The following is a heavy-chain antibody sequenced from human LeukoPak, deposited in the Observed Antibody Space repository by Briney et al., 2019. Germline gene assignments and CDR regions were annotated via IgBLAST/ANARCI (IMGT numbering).Heavy chain of an antibody. CDR3: AKSGYCTATTCPPRWYYYYMDV. CDR1: GFTFGNYA. D-gene: IGHD2-2*03. CDR2: ISSSSSTI. Sequence: PGGSLRLSCAASGFTFGNYAMSWVRQAPGKGLEWVSYISSSSSTIYYADSVKGRFTISRDNFKNTLYLQMNTLRAEDTAVYFCAKSGYCTATTCPPRWYYYYMDVWGKGTTVIVSS. V-gene: IGHV3-48*01. J-gene: IGHJ6*03.